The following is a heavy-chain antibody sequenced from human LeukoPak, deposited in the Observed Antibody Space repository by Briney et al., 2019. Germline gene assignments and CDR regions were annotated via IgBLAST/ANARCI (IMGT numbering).Heavy chain of an antibody. D-gene: IGHD3-16*01. CDR2: IRSGGTNE. Sequence: GGSLRLSCAPSGFIFSNYAMQWVRQAPGRGLEWVAFIRSGGTNEYYADSVEGRLSISRDNSKNTLYLQMNSLTPGDTAVNSCAKDPGGDDAEKYFDYWGQGTLVTVSS. V-gene: IGHV3-30*02. CDR1: GFIFSNYA. CDR3: AKDPGGDDAEKYFDY. J-gene: IGHJ4*02.